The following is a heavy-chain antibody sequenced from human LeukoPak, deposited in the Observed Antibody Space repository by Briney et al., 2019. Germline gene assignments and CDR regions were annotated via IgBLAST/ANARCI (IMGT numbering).Heavy chain of an antibody. CDR2: ISSNGGST. V-gene: IGHV3-64*01. D-gene: IGHD3-10*01. CDR3: AREQASITMVRGAPFDY. Sequence: GGSLRLSCAASGFTFSSYAMHWVRQAPGKGLEYVSAISSNGGSTYYANSVKGRFTISRDNSKNTLYLRMGSLGAEDMAVYYCAREQASITMVRGAPFDYWGQGTLVTVSS. CDR1: GFTFSSYA. J-gene: IGHJ4*02.